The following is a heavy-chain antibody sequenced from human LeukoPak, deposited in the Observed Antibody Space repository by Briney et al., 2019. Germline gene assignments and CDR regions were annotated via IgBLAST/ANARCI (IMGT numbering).Heavy chain of an antibody. CDR1: GFTFSSYW. V-gene: IGHV3-7*03. J-gene: IGHJ4*02. D-gene: IGHD3-3*01. CDR2: IKQDGSEK. CDR3: AKEGPVRSGAEFDY. Sequence: GGSLRLSCAASGFTFSSYWMSWVRQAPGKGLEWVANIKQDGSEKYYVDSVKGRFTISRDNAKNSLYLQMNSLRAEDTAVYYCAKEGPVRSGAEFDYWGQGTLVTVSS.